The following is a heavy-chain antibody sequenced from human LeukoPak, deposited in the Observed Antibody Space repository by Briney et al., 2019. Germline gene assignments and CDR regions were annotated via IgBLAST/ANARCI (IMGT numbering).Heavy chain of an antibody. CDR1: GFTFSTYW. D-gene: IGHD3-3*01. CDR3: ARGYYTIGDY. CDR2: IKTDGSST. Sequence: GGSLRLSCAASGFTFSTYWMHWVRQAPGKGLVWVSLIKTDGSSTTYADSVKGRFTVSRDNAKNTLYLQMNSLRDEDTAVYYCARGYYTIGDYWGHGTLVTVSS. V-gene: IGHV3-74*01. J-gene: IGHJ4*01.